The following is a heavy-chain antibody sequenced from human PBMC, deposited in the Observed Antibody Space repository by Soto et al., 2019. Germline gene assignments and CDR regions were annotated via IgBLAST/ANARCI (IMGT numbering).Heavy chain of an antibody. Sequence: EVQVVESGGGLIQPGGSLRLSCAVSGFSVSNNYMSWVRQAPGKGLEWVSVIYSGGSRNYADSVKGRFTISRDYSKNTLNLQMNNLRADDTAVYYCARVSGGWYGGYFDFWGQGTPVTVSS. J-gene: IGHJ4*02. CDR2: IYSGGSR. CDR1: GFSVSNNY. D-gene: IGHD6-19*01. V-gene: IGHV3-53*01. CDR3: ARVSGGWYGGYFDF.